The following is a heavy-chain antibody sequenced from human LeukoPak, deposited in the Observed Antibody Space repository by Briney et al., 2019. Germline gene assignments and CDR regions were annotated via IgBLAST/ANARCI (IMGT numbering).Heavy chain of an antibody. D-gene: IGHD6-13*01. CDR1: GGSVSSGSYY. CDR3: ARLRRTAAGTYFDY. Sequence: SETLSLTCTVSGGSVSSGSYYWSWIRQPPGKGLEWIGEINHSGSTNYNPSLKSRVTISVDTSKNQFSLKLSSVTAADTAVYYCARLRRTAAGTYFDYWGQGTLVTVSS. J-gene: IGHJ4*02. V-gene: IGHV4-39*07. CDR2: INHSGST.